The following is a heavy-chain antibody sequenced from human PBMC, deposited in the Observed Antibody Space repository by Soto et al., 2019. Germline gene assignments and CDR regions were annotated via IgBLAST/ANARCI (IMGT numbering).Heavy chain of an antibody. CDR2: ISSSSSTI. CDR3: AKGDWLDY. J-gene: IGHJ4*02. V-gene: IGHV3-48*02. Sequence: SCAASGCTFSSYSMNWVRQAPGKGLEWVSYISSSSSTIYYADSVKGRFTISRDNAKNSLYLQMNSLRDEDTAVYFCAKGDWLDYWGQGNMVTVSS. D-gene: IGHD3-16*01. CDR1: GCTFSSYS.